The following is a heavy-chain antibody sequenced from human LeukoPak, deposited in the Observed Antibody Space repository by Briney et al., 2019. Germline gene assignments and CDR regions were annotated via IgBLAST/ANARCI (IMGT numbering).Heavy chain of an antibody. V-gene: IGHV3-74*01. CDR2: INTDGTVT. Sequence: GGSLRLSCAASGFTFSKYWMLWVRQAPGKGLESVSRINTDGTVTTYADSVKGRFAVSRDNADNTMFLQMNGVRDEDTAVYYCATKQWLAPPPDSWGQGTPVTVSS. CDR3: ATKQWLAPPPDS. CDR1: GFTFSKYW. D-gene: IGHD6-19*01. J-gene: IGHJ4*02.